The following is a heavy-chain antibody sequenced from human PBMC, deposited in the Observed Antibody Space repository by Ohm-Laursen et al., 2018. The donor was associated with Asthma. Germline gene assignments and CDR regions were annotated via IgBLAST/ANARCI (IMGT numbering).Heavy chain of an antibody. CDR3: ASGYSWYDY. CDR1: GFTFSNYA. J-gene: IGHJ4*02. CDR2: ITNNGVNT. D-gene: IGHD5-18*01. Sequence: SLRLSCTASGFTFSNYAMTWVRQAPGKGLEWVSAITNNGVNTYYTDSVKGRLTISRDNSKNTLSLQMNSLRAEDTAIYYCASGYSWYDYWGQGTLVTVSS. V-gene: IGHV3-23*01.